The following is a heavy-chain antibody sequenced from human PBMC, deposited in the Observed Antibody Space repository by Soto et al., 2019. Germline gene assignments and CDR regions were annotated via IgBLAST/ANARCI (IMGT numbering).Heavy chain of an antibody. V-gene: IGHV6-1*01. D-gene: IGHD1-1*01. CDR3: ARDTSGTTAPNYFHY. J-gene: IGHJ4*02. CDR1: GDSVSSNSAA. CDR2: TYYRSKWYN. Sequence: SQTLSLTCGISGDSVSSNSAAWNWIRQSPSRGLEWLGRTYYRSKWYNDYAVSVKSRITINPDTSNNQFSLQRISVTPEDTAVYYCARDTSGTTAPNYFHYWGQGTLVTVSS.